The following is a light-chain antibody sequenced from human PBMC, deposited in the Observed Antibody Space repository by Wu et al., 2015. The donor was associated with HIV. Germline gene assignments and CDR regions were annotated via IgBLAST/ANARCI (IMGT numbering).Light chain of an antibody. CDR1: QSVSRF. J-gene: IGKJ4*01. CDR2: DTS. V-gene: IGKV3-11*01. Sequence: EIVLTQSPDTLSASPGERATLSCRASQSVSRFLAWYQHKPGQAPRVLIYDTSNRAAGIPTRFSGSGSGTDFTLTISSLEPEDFAVYFCQQXTSWATPLTFGGRDKGGDQT. CDR3: QQXTSWATPLT.